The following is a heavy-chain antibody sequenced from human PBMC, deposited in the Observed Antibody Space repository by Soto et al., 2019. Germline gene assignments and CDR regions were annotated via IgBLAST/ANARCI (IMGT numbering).Heavy chain of an antibody. CDR1: GFTFSSYS. J-gene: IGHJ6*03. Sequence: GGSLRLSCAASGFTFSSYSMNWVRQAPGKGLEWVSSISSSSSYIYYADSVKGRFTISRDNAKNSLYLQMNSLRAEDTAVYYCARLPRGFSALYYYYMDVWGKGTTVTVSS. V-gene: IGHV3-21*01. CDR2: ISSSSSYI. D-gene: IGHD3-3*01. CDR3: ARLPRGFSALYYYYMDV.